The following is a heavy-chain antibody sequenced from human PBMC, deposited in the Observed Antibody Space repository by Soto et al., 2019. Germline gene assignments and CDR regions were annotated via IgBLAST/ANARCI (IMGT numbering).Heavy chain of an antibody. V-gene: IGHV3-21*01. CDR2: ISSSSSYI. Sequence: GWSLRLCCASSRLTFSSYSMNLVRQAPGKGLEWFSSISSSSSYIYYADSVKGRFTISRDNAKNSLYLQMNSLRAEDTAVYYCARDQYSTYCSGGSCSGFHDAFDIWGQGTMVTVSS. D-gene: IGHD2-15*01. J-gene: IGHJ3*02. CDR1: RLTFSSYS. CDR3: ARDQYSTYCSGGSCSGFHDAFDI.